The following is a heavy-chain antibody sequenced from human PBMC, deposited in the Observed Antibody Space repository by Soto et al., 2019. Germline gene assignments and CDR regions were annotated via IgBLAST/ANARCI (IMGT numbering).Heavy chain of an antibody. Sequence: SVKVSCKASGGNFSSYAISWVRQAPGQGLEWMGGIIPIFGTANYAQKFQGRVTITADESTSTAYMELSSLRSEDTAVYYCARDGYNWTYAFDIWDQGTMVTVS. V-gene: IGHV1-69*13. J-gene: IGHJ3*02. CDR2: IIPIFGTA. CDR1: GGNFSSYA. CDR3: ARDGYNWTYAFDI. D-gene: IGHD5-12*01.